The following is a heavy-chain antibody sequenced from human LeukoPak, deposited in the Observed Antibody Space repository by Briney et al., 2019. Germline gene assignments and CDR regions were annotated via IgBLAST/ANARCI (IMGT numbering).Heavy chain of an antibody. J-gene: IGHJ6*04. CDR2: IYYSGST. Sequence: SETLSLTCTVSGGSISSYYWSWIRQPPGKGLVWIGYIYYSGSTNYNPSLKSRVTISVDTSKNQFSLKLSSVTAAVTAVYYCARVPYYDILTGYYDYYNYGMDVWGKGTTVTVSS. CDR3: ARVPYYDILTGYYDYYNYGMDV. D-gene: IGHD3-9*01. V-gene: IGHV4-59*01. CDR1: GGSISSYY.